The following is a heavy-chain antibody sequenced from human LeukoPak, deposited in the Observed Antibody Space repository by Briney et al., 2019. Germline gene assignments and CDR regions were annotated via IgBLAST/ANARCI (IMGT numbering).Heavy chain of an antibody. Sequence: AVKVSCKASGGTFSSYAISWVQQAPGQGLEWMGRVIPIFGTANYAQKFQGRVTITTDESTSTAYMELSSLRSEDTAVYCGTTLEMATILGAFDISGQGTMVTVSS. D-gene: IGHD5-24*01. CDR3: TTLEMATILGAFDI. CDR2: VIPIFGTA. J-gene: IGHJ3*02. V-gene: IGHV1-69*05. CDR1: GGTFSSYA.